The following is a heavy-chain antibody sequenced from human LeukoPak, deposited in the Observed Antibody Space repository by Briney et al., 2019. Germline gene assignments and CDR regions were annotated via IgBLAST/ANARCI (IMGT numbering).Heavy chain of an antibody. Sequence: GESLQISCKGSGYSFTSYWIGWVRQMPGKGLEWMGIIYPGDSDTRYSPSFQGQVTISADKSTSTAYLQWSSLKASDTAMYYCARLQQWPPNWFDPWGQGTLVTVSS. CDR2: IYPGDSDT. J-gene: IGHJ5*02. CDR3: ARLQQWPPNWFDP. V-gene: IGHV5-51*01. CDR1: GYSFTSYW. D-gene: IGHD6-19*01.